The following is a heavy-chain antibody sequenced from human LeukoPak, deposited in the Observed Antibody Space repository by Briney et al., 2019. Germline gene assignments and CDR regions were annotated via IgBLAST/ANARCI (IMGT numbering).Heavy chain of an antibody. CDR1: GDSISSGSYY. CDR2: IYTSGST. D-gene: IGHD2-15*01. V-gene: IGHV4-61*02. J-gene: IGHJ4*02. CDR3: ARGTRNLGYCSGGSCYSGSIDY. Sequence: PSQTLSLTCTVSGDSISSGSYYWSWIRQPAGKGLKWIGRIYTSGSTNYNPSLKSRVTISVDTSKNQFSLKLSSVTAADTAVYYCARGTRNLGYCSGGSCYSGSIDYWGQGTLVTVSS.